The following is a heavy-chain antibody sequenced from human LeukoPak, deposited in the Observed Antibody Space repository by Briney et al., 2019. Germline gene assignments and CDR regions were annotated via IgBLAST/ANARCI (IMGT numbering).Heavy chain of an antibody. Sequence: GGSLRLSCSVSGFSFSSYAMHWVRQAPGKGQEYVSSISSNGDSTYYADSVKGRFTISRDNSKNTLFLQMSSLRAEDTAVYYCVKDRYVDYWGQGTLVTVSS. CDR1: GFSFSSYA. J-gene: IGHJ4*02. D-gene: IGHD3-16*01. CDR2: ISSNGDST. V-gene: IGHV3-64D*09. CDR3: VKDRYVDY.